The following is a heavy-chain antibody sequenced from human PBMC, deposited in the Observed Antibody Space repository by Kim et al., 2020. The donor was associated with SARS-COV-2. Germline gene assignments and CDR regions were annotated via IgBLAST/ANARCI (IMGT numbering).Heavy chain of an antibody. Sequence: ASVKVSCKASGYTFTNYGINWVRQAPGQGPEWMGWISAYSGNTDYAQKVQGRVTMTTDTSTSTAYMELRSLRFDDTAVYWCARGNYDSRVYVRWSNFDYWGQGTLVTVSS. CDR2: ISAYSGNT. CDR1: GYTFTNYG. J-gene: IGHJ4*02. V-gene: IGHV1-18*01. CDR3: ARGNYDSRVYVRWSNFDY. D-gene: IGHD3-10*02.